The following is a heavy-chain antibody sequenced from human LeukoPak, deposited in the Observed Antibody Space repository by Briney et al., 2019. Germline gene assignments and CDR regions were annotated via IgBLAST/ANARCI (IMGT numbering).Heavy chain of an antibody. CDR3: ARHWTYYDYVWGSYRTYYFDY. J-gene: IGHJ4*02. CDR2: INHSGST. CDR1: GGSFSGYY. D-gene: IGHD3-16*02. Sequence: SETLSLTCAVYGGSFSGYYWSWIRQPPGKGLEWIGEINHSGSTNYNPSLKSRGTISVDTSKNQFYLKLSSVTAADTDVSYCARHWTYYDYVWGSYRTYYFDYWGQGTLVTVSS. V-gene: IGHV4-34*01.